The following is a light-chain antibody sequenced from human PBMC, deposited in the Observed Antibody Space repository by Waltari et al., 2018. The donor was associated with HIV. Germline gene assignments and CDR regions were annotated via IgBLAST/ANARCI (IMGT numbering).Light chain of an antibody. CDR2: GAY. J-gene: IGKJ5*01. Sequence: VLTQSPASLVLSPGERATLSCRASQSVSNYLALYQQKPGQAPRLLIYGAYSRAPGIPARFSGSGSGTDFTLTISSLEPGDFAVYYCQHRSNWPITFGQGTRLEIK. CDR1: QSVSNY. V-gene: IGKV3-11*01. CDR3: QHRSNWPIT.